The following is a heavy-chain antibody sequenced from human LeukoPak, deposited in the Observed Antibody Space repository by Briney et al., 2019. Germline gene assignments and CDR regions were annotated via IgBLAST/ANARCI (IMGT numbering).Heavy chain of an antibody. Sequence: GGSLRLSCAASGFTFSSYAMSWVRQAPGKGLEWVSAISGSGGSTYYADSVKGRFTISRDNSKNTLYLQMNSLRAEDTAVYYCARGGGDYWYFDLWGRGTLVTVSS. CDR1: GFTFSSYA. J-gene: IGHJ2*01. CDR3: ARGGGDYWYFDL. V-gene: IGHV3-23*01. D-gene: IGHD2-21*01. CDR2: ISGSGGST.